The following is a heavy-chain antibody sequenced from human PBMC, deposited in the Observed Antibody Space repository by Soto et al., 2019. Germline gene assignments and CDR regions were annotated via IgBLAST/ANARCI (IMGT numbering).Heavy chain of an antibody. CDR1: GYRFTTYG. V-gene: IGHV1-18*04. D-gene: IGHD7-27*01. CDR2: ISTYNGNT. Sequence: QVQLLQSGAEVKKPGASVKVSCKASGYRFTTYGITWVRLAPGQGLEWLGGISTYNGNTDYAQNLQDRVTMTTETSTSTAYMEVTSLTSDDTAVYYCARGLGTNGLDVWGQGTTVTASS. CDR3: ARGLGTNGLDV. J-gene: IGHJ6*02.